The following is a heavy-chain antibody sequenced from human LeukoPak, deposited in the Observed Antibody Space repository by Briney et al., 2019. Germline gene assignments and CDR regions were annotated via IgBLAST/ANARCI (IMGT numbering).Heavy chain of an antibody. V-gene: IGHV3-7*01. J-gene: IGHJ6*02. Sequence: GGSLRLSCAASGFTVSSNEMSWVRQAPGKGLEWVANINQAGGDISYVDSVKGRFTISRDNAKSSLFLQMNSLRAEDAAIYYCATYVKWAAGDVWGQGTTVTVSS. CDR2: INQAGGDI. CDR3: ATYVKWAAGDV. CDR1: GFTVSSNE. D-gene: IGHD1-26*01.